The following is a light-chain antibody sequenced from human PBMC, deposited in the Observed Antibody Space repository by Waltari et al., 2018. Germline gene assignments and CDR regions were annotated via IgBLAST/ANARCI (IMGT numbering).Light chain of an antibody. CDR2: SAY. V-gene: IGKV1-39*01. CDR1: QSVTTY. CDR3: HQSDTNPIT. J-gene: IGKJ5*01. Sequence: DIQMTQSPSSLSAYVGDRFTISCRASQSVTTYLNSFHQTPGQAPKLVIFSAYILPSGGPSRFSGSGSGTDFTLTSSSLLPEDFGTYFCHQSDTNPITFGQGPRQDIK.